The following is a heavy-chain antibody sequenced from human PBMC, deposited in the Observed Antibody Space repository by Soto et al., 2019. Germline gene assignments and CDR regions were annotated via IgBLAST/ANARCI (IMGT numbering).Heavy chain of an antibody. CDR2: IIPIFGTA. D-gene: IGHD2-21*02. J-gene: IGHJ5*02. Sequence: SVKVSCKASGGTFSSYSISWVRQAPGQGLEWMGGIIPIFGTANYAQKFQGRVTITADESTSTAYMELSSLRSEDTAVYYCARGLCSGGDCPSIRPPWFDPWGQGTLVTVSS. CDR3: ARGLCSGGDCPSIRPPWFDP. CDR1: GGTFSSYS. V-gene: IGHV1-69*13.